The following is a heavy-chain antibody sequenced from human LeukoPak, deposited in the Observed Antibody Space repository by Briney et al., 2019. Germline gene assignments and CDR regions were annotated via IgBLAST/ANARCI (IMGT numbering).Heavy chain of an antibody. CDR1: GFTFSSYS. D-gene: IGHD3-10*01. V-gene: IGHV3-21*01. Sequence: PGGSLRLSCAASGFTFSSYSMNWVRQAPGKGLEWVSSISTSSSFIYYADSVKGRFTISRDNAKNSLYLQMNSLRAEDTAVYYCARDTTYGSGTYSFDCWGQGTLVTVPS. CDR2: ISTSSSFI. J-gene: IGHJ4*02. CDR3: ARDTTYGSGTYSFDC.